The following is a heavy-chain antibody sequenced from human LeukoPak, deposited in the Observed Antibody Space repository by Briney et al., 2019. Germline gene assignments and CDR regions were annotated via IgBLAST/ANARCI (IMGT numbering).Heavy chain of an antibody. CDR1: GYTFSSYS. D-gene: IGHD3-22*01. V-gene: IGHV3-21*01. J-gene: IGHJ4*02. CDR2: ISVRSNYI. CDR3: VRLRRNSDTSGFYYYYDY. Sequence: GGSLRLSCAASGYTFSSYSINWVRQAPGKGLEWVSSISVRSNYIYYADSVRGRFSITRDDARDSLYLQMNCLRAEDTAVYYCVRLRRNSDTSGFYYYYDYWGQGTLVTVSS.